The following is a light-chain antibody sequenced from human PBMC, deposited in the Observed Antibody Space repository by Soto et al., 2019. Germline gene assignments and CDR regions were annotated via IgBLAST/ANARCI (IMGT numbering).Light chain of an antibody. CDR2: AAS. CDR3: QEAHTVPFT. CDR1: RDIKTW. Sequence: DIQMTQSPSSVSASVGDRVTITCRASRDIKTWLAWYQQKPGKAPKLLISAASSLQTGVPSRFSGSGSGTAFSLTISSLQPEDFATYYCQEAHTVPFTFGPGTKVDV. V-gene: IGKV1-12*01. J-gene: IGKJ3*01.